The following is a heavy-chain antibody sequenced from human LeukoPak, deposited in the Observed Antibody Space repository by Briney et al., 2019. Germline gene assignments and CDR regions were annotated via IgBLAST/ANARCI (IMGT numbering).Heavy chain of an antibody. Sequence: ASVKVSCKASGYTFTGYYMHWVRQAPGQGLEWMVWINPNSGGTNYAQKFQGRVTMTRDTSISTAYMELSRLRSDDTAVYYCARAYYDSSGYNFDYWGQGTLVTVSS. J-gene: IGHJ4*02. CDR3: ARAYYDSSGYNFDY. CDR2: INPNSGGT. CDR1: GYTFTGYY. V-gene: IGHV1-2*02. D-gene: IGHD3-22*01.